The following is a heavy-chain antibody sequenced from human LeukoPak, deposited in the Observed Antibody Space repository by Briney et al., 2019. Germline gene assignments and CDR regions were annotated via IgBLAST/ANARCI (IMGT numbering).Heavy chain of an antibody. CDR2: ISSSSSYI. D-gene: IGHD3-10*01. J-gene: IGHJ6*03. CDR3: ARSGIKMVRGVIIKSPYHMDV. CDR1: GFTFSNYG. V-gene: IGHV3-21*01. Sequence: GGTLGLSCGASGFTFSNYGMNWVRQAPGKGLEWVSSISSSSSYIYYADSVKGRFTISRDDAKNSLSLQMNSLRAEDTAVYYCARSGIKMVRGVIIKSPYHMDVWGKGTTVTVSS.